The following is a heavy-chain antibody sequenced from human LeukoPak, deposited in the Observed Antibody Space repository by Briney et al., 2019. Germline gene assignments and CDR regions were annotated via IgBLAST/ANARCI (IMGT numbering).Heavy chain of an antibody. D-gene: IGHD3-10*01. CDR3: ARVQITWVRGAFY. Sequence: SETLSLTCAVYGGSFSGYYWSWIRQPPGKGLEWIGEINHSGSTNYNPSLKSRVTISVDTSKNQFSLKLSSVTAADTAVYYCARVQITWVRGAFYWGQGTRVTVSS. V-gene: IGHV4-34*01. CDR2: INHSGST. CDR1: GGSFSGYY. J-gene: IGHJ4*02.